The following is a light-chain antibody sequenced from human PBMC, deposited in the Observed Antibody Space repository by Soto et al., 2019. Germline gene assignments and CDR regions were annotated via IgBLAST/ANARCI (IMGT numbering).Light chain of an antibody. CDR1: QSVSRSY. J-gene: IGKJ4*01. CDR2: GAS. V-gene: IGKV3-20*01. Sequence: EIVLTQSPGTLSLSPGERATLSCRASQSVSRSYLAWYQQKPGQAPRLLIYGASSRATGIPDRFSVSGSGTDFTLTISRLEPDDFAVYYCQQYGSSLTVGGGTKVEIK. CDR3: QQYGSSLT.